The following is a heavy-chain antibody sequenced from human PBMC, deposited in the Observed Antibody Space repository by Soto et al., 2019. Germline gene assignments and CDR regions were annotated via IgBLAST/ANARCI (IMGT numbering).Heavy chain of an antibody. CDR2: ISGSGGST. J-gene: IGHJ4*02. CDR3: AKDAQDIVATHADY. D-gene: IGHD5-12*01. Sequence: LRLSCAASGFTFSSYAMSWVRQAPGKGLEWVSAISGSGGSTYYADSVKGRFTISRDNSKNTLYLQMNSLRAEDTAVYYCAKDAQDIVATHADYWGQGTLVNVS. V-gene: IGHV3-23*01. CDR1: GFTFSSYA.